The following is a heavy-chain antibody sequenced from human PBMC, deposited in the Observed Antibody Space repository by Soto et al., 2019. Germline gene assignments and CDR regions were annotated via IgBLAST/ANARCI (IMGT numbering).Heavy chain of an antibody. CDR1: GGTFSSYA. CDR2: IIPILGIA. J-gene: IGHJ6*02. V-gene: IGHV1-69*04. CDR3: AKDSNYYYYGMDV. Sequence: ASVKVSCKASGGTFSSYAISWVRQAPGQGLEWMGRIIPILGIANYAQKFQGRVTITADKSTSTAYMELSSLRSEDTAVYYCAKDSNYYYYGMDVWGQGTTVTVSS. D-gene: IGHD4-4*01.